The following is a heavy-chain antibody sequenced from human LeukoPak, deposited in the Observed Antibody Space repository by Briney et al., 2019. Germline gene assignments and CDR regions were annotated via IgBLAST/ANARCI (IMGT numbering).Heavy chain of an antibody. V-gene: IGHV1-18*01. Sequence: ASVKVSCKASGYTFTSYGISWVRQAPGQGLEWMGWISAYNGNTNYAQKLQGRVTMTTDTSTSTAYMELRSLRSDDTAVYYCARDRFPAVYGSSWFFQHWGQGTLVTVSS. CDR2: ISAYNGNT. CDR3: ARDRFPAVYGSSWFFQH. J-gene: IGHJ1*01. D-gene: IGHD6-13*01. CDR1: GYTFTSYG.